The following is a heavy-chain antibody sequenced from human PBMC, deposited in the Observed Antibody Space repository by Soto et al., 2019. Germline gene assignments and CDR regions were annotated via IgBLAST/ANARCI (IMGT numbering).Heavy chain of an antibody. D-gene: IGHD2-8*01. Sequence: QVQLVQSGAEVKKPGASVKVSCKASGYTFTSYGISWVRQTPGQGLEWMGWISAYNGNTNYAQKLQGRVTMTTDTSTSTAYMELRSLRSDDTAGYYCARVIEHCTNGVCYKGWFDPWGQGTLVTVSS. J-gene: IGHJ5*02. CDR1: GYTFTSYG. CDR2: ISAYNGNT. V-gene: IGHV1-18*04. CDR3: ARVIEHCTNGVCYKGWFDP.